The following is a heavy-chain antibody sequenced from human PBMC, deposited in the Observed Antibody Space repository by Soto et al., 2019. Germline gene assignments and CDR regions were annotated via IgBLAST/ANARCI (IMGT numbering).Heavy chain of an antibody. J-gene: IGHJ4*02. CDR1: GSTFSSYA. Sequence: QVQLVESGGGVVQPGRSLRLSCAASGSTFSSYAMHWVRQAPGKGLEWVAVISYDGSNKYYADSVKGRFTISRDNSKNTLYLQMSGLRAEDTAVYYCARGPATVTTYLSYWGQGSLVGVAS. V-gene: IGHV3-30-3*01. CDR2: ISYDGSNK. D-gene: IGHD4-17*01. CDR3: ARGPATVTTYLSY.